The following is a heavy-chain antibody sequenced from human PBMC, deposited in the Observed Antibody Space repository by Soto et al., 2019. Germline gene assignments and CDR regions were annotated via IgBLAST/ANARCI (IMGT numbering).Heavy chain of an antibody. Sequence: PSETLSLTCTVSGGSISSYYWSWIRQPPGKGLEWIGYIYYSGSTNYNPSLKSRVTISVDTSKNQFSLKLSSVTAADTAVYYCARDLWGYSSRWESIYYYG. V-gene: IGHV4-59*01. CDR2: IYYSGST. D-gene: IGHD6-13*01. CDR3: ARDLWGYSSRWESIYYYG. J-gene: IGHJ6*01. CDR1: GGSISSYY.